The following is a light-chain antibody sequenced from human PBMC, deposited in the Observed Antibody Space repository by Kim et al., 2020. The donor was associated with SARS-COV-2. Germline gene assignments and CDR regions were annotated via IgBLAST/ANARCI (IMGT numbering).Light chain of an antibody. CDR3: QQYSSHSDFT. CDR1: QNVDHW. CDR2: RAS. V-gene: IGKV1-5*03. Sequence: ASVGYIVTITGRASQNVDHWLAWYQQKAGKAPTLLIYRASALETGVPSRFSGSGSGTRFTLTISGLQPDDFATYFCQQYSSHSDFTFGQGTKLEI. J-gene: IGKJ2*01.